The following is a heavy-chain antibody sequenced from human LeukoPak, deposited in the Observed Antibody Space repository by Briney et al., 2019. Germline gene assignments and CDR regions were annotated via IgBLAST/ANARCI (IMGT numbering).Heavy chain of an antibody. Sequence: SGTLSLTCAVSGGSISSSNWWTWVRQPPGKGLEWIGEIYHSGSTNYSPSLKSRITISVDKSENQFSLKLSSVTAADTAVYYCARDGGDFDYWGQGTLVTVSS. J-gene: IGHJ4*02. V-gene: IGHV4-4*02. D-gene: IGHD2-21*01. CDR2: IYHSGST. CDR1: GGSISSSNW. CDR3: ARDGGDFDY.